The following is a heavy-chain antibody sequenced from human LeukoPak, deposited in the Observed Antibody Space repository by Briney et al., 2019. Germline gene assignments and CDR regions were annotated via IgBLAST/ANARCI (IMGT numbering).Heavy chain of an antibody. CDR3: AKDLSGDYGTNY. J-gene: IGHJ4*02. D-gene: IGHD4-17*01. CDR2: ISYDGNDK. CDR1: GFSFSSYE. V-gene: IGHV3-30*18. Sequence: GGSLRLSCAAPGFSFSSYEMNWVRQAPGKGLEWVAVISYDGNDKYYADSVKGRFTTSRDNSKNTLYLQMNSLRPEDTAVYYCAKDLSGDYGTNYWGQGTLVTVSS.